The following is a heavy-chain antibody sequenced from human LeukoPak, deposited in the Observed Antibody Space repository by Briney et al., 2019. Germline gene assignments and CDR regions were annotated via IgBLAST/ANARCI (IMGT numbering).Heavy chain of an antibody. J-gene: IGHJ4*02. V-gene: IGHV3-9*01. D-gene: IGHD3-22*01. CDR1: GFTFDDYA. Sequence: PGGSLRLSCAASGFTFDDYAMHWVRQAPGKGLEWVSGISWNSGSIGYADSVKGRFTISRDNAKNSLYLQMNSLRAEDTAVYYCARGGDYYDSIRARGNPVDYWGQGALVTVSS. CDR2: ISWNSGSI. CDR3: ARGGDYYDSIRARGNPVDY.